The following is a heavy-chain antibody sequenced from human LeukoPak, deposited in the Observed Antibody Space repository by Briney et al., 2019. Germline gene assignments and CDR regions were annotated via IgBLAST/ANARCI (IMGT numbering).Heavy chain of an antibody. Sequence: ASVKVSCKASGYTFTGYYMHWVRQAPGQGLEWMGWINPNSGGTNYAQKFQGGVTMTRDTSISTAYMELSRLRSDDTAVYYCARDPQGAVAGTFLDYWGQGTLVTVSS. CDR1: GYTFTGYY. CDR3: ARDPQGAVAGTFLDY. J-gene: IGHJ4*02. CDR2: INPNSGGT. D-gene: IGHD6-19*01. V-gene: IGHV1-2*02.